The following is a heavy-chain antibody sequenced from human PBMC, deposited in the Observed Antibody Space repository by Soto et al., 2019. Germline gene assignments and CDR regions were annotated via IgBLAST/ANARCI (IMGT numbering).Heavy chain of an antibody. J-gene: IGHJ6*01. V-gene: IGHV1-69*13. CDR3: ARDGYSSGGSCYRAHNYYYYGMDV. D-gene: IGHD2-15*01. Sequence: GASVKVSCKASGGTFSSYAMSWVRQAPGQGLEGMGGIIPIFGTANYAQKFQGRVTITADESTSTAYMELSSLRSEDTAVYYCARDGYSSGGSCYRAHNYYYYGMDVWGQVPT. CDR2: IIPIFGTA. CDR1: GGTFSSYA.